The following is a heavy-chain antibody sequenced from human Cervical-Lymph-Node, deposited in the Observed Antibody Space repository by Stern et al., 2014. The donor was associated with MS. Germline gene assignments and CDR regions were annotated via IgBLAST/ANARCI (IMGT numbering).Heavy chain of an antibody. CDR2: ISWNSGSI. V-gene: IGHV3-9*01. Sequence: VQLVESGGGLVQPGRSLRLSCAASGFTFDDYAMHWVRQAPGKGLGWVSGISWNSGSIGYADSVKGRFTISRDNAKNSLYLQMNSLRAEDTALYYCAKEKESVAGTSEIDYWGQGTLVTVSS. D-gene: IGHD1-1*01. CDR3: AKEKESVAGTSEIDY. CDR1: GFTFDDYA. J-gene: IGHJ4*02.